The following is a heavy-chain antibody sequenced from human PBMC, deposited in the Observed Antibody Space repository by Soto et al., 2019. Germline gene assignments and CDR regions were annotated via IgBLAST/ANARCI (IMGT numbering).Heavy chain of an antibody. J-gene: IGHJ4*02. CDR1: GGSISSSSYY. Sequence: SETLSLTCTVSGGSISSSSYYWGWIRQPPGKGLEWIGSIYHSGSTYYNPSLKSRVTISVDTSKNQFSLKLSSVTAADTAVYYCARGGIAARPYYFDYWGQGTLVTVSS. D-gene: IGHD6-6*01. CDR3: ARGGIAARPYYFDY. V-gene: IGHV4-39*07. CDR2: IYHSGST.